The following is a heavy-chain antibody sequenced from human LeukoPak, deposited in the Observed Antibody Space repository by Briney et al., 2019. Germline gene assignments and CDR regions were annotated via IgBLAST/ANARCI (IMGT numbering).Heavy chain of an antibody. CDR3: ARDSSMLRGPLVIYYFDF. Sequence: GGSLRLSCAASGFTFSSYGMHWVRQAPGKGLEWVAFILYDGTNEYYADSVKGRFTISGDNSKNTLYLQMNSLRVEDTAVYYCARDSSMLRGPLVIYYFDFWGQGTLVTVSS. D-gene: IGHD3-10*01. V-gene: IGHV3-30*02. J-gene: IGHJ4*02. CDR1: GFTFSSYG. CDR2: ILYDGTNE.